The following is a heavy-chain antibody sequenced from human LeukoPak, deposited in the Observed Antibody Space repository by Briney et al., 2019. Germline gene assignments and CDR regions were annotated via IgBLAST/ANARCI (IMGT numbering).Heavy chain of an antibody. J-gene: IGHJ4*02. CDR3: ARDGEGGYSYGYVDY. CDR2: ISSDGGKT. CDR1: GFSFSTYA. D-gene: IGHD5-18*01. Sequence: GRSLRLSCAASGFSFSTYAMHWVRQAPGKGLEYVSAISSDGGKTYYANSVKGRFTISRDNSKNTLYLQMGSLRVEDMAVYYCARDGEGGYSYGYVDYWGQGTLVTVSS. V-gene: IGHV3-64*01.